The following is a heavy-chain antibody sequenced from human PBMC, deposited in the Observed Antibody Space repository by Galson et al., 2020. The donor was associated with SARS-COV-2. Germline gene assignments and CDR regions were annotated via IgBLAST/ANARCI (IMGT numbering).Heavy chain of an antibody. D-gene: IGHD6-19*01. CDR1: GYSFTNYW. CDR3: ARHGASSGWYEGIDY. CDR2: IYPDDSYT. V-gene: IGHV5-51*01. Sequence: GESLKISCRTSGYSFTNYWIGWVRQVPGKGLEWMGIIYPDDSYTIYSPSFQGQVTISADKSISTAFLQWSSLKASDTAIYYCARHGASSGWYEGIDYWGQRTLVTVSS. J-gene: IGHJ4*02.